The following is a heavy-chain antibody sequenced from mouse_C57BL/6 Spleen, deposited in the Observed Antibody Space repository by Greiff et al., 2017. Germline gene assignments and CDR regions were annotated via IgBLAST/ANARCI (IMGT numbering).Heavy chain of an antibody. J-gene: IGHJ4*01. Sequence: QVTLKVSGPGILQPSQTLSLTCSFSGFSLSTFGMGVGWIRPPSGKGLEWLAHIWWDDDKYYNPALKSRLTISKDTSKNQVFLKIANVDTADTATYYCARMYSNYSYYAMDYWGQGTSVTVSS. V-gene: IGHV8-8*01. CDR3: ARMYSNYSYYAMDY. CDR1: GFSLSTFGMG. CDR2: IWWDDDK. D-gene: IGHD2-5*01.